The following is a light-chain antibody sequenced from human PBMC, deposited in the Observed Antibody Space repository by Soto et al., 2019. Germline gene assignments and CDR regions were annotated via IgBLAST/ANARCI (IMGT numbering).Light chain of an antibody. Sequence: EIVLTQSPATLSLSPGERATLSCRASQSISSYLAWYQQKPGQAPRLLIYDASNRATGIPARFSGSGSGTDFTLTISSLEPEDCAVYYCHQRSNWPPITFGQGTRREIK. CDR3: HQRSNWPPIT. CDR1: QSISSY. V-gene: IGKV3-11*01. CDR2: DAS. J-gene: IGKJ5*01.